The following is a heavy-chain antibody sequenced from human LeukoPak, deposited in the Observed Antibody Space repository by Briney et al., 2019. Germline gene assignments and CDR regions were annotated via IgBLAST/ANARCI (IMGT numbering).Heavy chain of an antibody. CDR1: GFTFSSYA. CDR3: AKDISGVRDGYNFVFGS. J-gene: IGHJ4*02. V-gene: IGHV3-23*01. D-gene: IGHD5-24*01. Sequence: PGGSLRLSCAASGFTFSSYAMSWVRQAPGKGLEWVSAISGSGGSTYYADSVKGRFTISRDNSKNTLYLQMNSLRAEDTAVYYCAKDISGVRDGYNFVFGSWGQGTLVTVSS. CDR2: ISGSGGST.